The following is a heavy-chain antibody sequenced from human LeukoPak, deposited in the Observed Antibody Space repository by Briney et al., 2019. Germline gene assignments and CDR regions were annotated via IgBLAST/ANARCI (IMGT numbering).Heavy chain of an antibody. CDR3: ARDLFHSSSSPTDY. V-gene: IGHV4-59*01. J-gene: IGHJ4*02. D-gene: IGHD6-6*01. CDR1: GGSISSYY. CDR2: IYYSGST. Sequence: TSETLSLTCTVSGGSISSYYWSWIRQPPGKGLEWIGYIYYSGSTNYNPSLKSRVTISVDTSKNQFSLKLSSVTAADTAVYYCARDLFHSSSSPTDYWGQGTLVTVSS.